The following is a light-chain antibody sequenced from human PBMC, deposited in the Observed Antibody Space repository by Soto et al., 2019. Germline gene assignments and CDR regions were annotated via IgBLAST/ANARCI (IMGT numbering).Light chain of an antibody. V-gene: IGKV1-5*03. Sequence: MTQSPATLSVSAGERATLTCRASQSISICLAWYQQKPGKAPKILIYKASSLESGVPSRFSGSGSGTEFTLTISSLQPDDFATYYCQQYNTYRAFGQGTRVDIK. CDR3: QQYNTYRA. J-gene: IGKJ1*01. CDR1: QSISIC. CDR2: KAS.